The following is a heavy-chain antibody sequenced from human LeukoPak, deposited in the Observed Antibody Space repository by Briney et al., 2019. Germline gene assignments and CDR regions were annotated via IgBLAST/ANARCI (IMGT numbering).Heavy chain of an antibody. CDR3: TKEGITMIRGTPPPGS. Sequence: GGSLRLSCAASGFTFSNAWMSWVRQAPGKGLEWVGRIKSKTDGGTTDYAAPVKVRFTISRADSKNTLHLHMNSLKTEDTAGYYRTKEGITMIRGTPPPGSWGQGTLVTVSS. V-gene: IGHV3-15*01. D-gene: IGHD3-22*01. CDR2: IKSKTDGGTT. J-gene: IGHJ4*02. CDR1: GFTFSNAW.